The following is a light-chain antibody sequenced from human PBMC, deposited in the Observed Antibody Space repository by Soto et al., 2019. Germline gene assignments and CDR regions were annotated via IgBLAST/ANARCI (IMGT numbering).Light chain of an antibody. J-gene: IGKJ2*01. CDR3: QQYNSAPYT. CDR1: LDLSDY. CDR2: AAS. V-gene: IGKV1-27*01. Sequence: DIQMTQSPSSLSASVGDRVTITCRASLDLSDYLAWYQQEPGKVPKLLIYAASTLQSGVPSRFSGSGSGTDFTLTITSLQPGDVATYYCQQYNSAPYTFGQGTKLQIK.